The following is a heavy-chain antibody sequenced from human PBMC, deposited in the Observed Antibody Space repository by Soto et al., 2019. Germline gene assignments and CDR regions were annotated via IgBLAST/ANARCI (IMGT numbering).Heavy chain of an antibody. V-gene: IGHV1-46*01. D-gene: IGHD3-16*01. CDR3: AREWENNTVIGGVTYRYYHGVDV. J-gene: IGHJ6*02. CDR2: INPTSGTT. Sequence: QVQLVQSGAEVKKPGASVKVSCKASGYSFTPYYIQWVRHAPGHGPEWLCIINPTSGTTRYAQNFQGRVPLTTDASTSTVYIELTGLRSEDSAVYYCAREWENNTVIGGVTYRYYHGVDVWGQGTPGPVSS. CDR1: GYSFTPYY.